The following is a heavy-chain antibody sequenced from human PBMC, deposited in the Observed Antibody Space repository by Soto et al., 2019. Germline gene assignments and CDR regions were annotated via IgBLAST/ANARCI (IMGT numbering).Heavy chain of an antibody. CDR2: ISSSAGTI. D-gene: IGHD3-10*01. J-gene: IGHJ6*02. Sequence: QVQLVESGGGLVKPGGSLRLSCAASGLTFSDHYMTWLRQAPGKGLEWISYISSSAGTIYYADSVKGRFTISRDNAKNSLYLQMTNLRADDTAVYYCARAPYFGSGTYYYYALDVWGQGTTVTVSS. CDR3: ARAPYFGSGTYYYYALDV. CDR1: GLTFSDHY. V-gene: IGHV3-11*01.